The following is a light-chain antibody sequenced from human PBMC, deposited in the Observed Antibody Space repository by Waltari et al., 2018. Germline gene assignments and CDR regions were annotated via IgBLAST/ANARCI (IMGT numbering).Light chain of an antibody. V-gene: IGKV3-20*01. Sequence: RIDVAWYQQEPCQAPRILIYHATTRRTRIPERFRDSVSGTDFLHTRSSLEPELFEIYYCQQYVESPATFGQGTKVEIQ. CDR1: RID. CDR2: HAT. J-gene: IGKJ1*01. CDR3: QQYVESPAT.